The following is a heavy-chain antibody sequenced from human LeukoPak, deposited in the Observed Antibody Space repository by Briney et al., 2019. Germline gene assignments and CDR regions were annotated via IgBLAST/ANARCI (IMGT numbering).Heavy chain of an antibody. CDR2: ISQDGSET. CDR1: GFTFNSFF. D-gene: IGHD2-15*01. J-gene: IGHJ4*02. Sequence: GGSLRLSCAASGFTFNSFFLNWVRLTPGRELEWVACISQDGSETFYMDSVRGRFTISRDNTKNSLYLQMDSLRAEDTAVYFCVRDLRHSRHYFEYWSQGALVTVSA. CDR3: VRDLRHSRHYFEY. V-gene: IGHV3-7*01.